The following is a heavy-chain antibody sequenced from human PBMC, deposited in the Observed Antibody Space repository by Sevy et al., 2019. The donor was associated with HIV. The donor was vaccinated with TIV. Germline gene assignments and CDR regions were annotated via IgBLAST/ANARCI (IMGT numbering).Heavy chain of an antibody. CDR1: GFTFSGYW. CDR2: IKEDGSAE. D-gene: IGHD5-18*01. CDR3: ARDSPGYGAYDY. V-gene: IGHV3-7*01. J-gene: IGHJ4*02. Sequence: LSLTCAASGFTFSGYWMTWDRQAPGKGLEWVANIKEDGSAEYYVDSVKGRFTISRDNAKNSLFLQLNSLRVEDTAMYYCARDSPGYGAYDYLGQGTLVTVSS.